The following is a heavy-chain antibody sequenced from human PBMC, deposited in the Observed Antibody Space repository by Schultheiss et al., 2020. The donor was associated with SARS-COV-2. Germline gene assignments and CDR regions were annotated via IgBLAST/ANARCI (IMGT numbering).Heavy chain of an antibody. CDR3: AKAEGGDCYCPHY. V-gene: IGHV3-23*01. Sequence: GGSLRLSCAGSGFTFSNYAMSWVRRAPGKGLEWVSFISASGYSTKYADSVEGRFAISRDNSKNTLYLQMNSLRVDDTAVYYCAKAEGGDCYCPHYWGQGTLVTVSS. J-gene: IGHJ4*02. D-gene: IGHD2-21*02. CDR2: ISASGYST. CDR1: GFTFSNYA.